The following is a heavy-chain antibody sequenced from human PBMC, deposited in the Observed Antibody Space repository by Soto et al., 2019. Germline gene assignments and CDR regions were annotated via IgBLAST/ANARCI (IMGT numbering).Heavy chain of an antibody. J-gene: IGHJ5*02. CDR3: ARGTPVWXDP. V-gene: IGHV1-3*01. D-gene: IGHD3-10*01. CDR1: GYSFTGYA. Sequence: GASGKVSCKASGYSFTGYAMHWVRQAPGQRLEWMGWINAGNGNTKYSQKFQGRVTITRDTSASTAYMELSSLRSEDTAVYYCARGTPVWXDPWGQGTLVTVSS. CDR2: INAGNGNT.